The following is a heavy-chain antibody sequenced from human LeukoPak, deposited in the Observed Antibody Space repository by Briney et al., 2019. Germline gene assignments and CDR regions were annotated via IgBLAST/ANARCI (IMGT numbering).Heavy chain of an antibody. D-gene: IGHD3-10*01. Sequence: SETLSLTCTVSGGSISSYYWSWTRQPPGKGLEWIGYIYYSGSTNYNPSLKSRVTISVDTSKNQFSLRLSSVTAADTAVYYCARGSGSPSFRFDYWGQGTLVTVSS. CDR2: IYYSGST. CDR3: ARGSGSPSFRFDY. CDR1: GGSISSYY. J-gene: IGHJ4*02. V-gene: IGHV4-59*01.